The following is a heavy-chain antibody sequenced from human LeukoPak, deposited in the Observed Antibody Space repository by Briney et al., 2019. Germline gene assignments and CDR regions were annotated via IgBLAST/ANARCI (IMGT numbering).Heavy chain of an antibody. J-gene: IGHJ3*02. CDR2: ISGNGDST. CDR3: AKDGGPGRAAFDI. D-gene: IGHD3-16*01. CDR1: GFTFRSFA. Sequence: GGSLRLSCAASGFTFRSFAMNWVRQAPGKGLEGVSFISGNGDSTYYTDSMKGRFTVSRDNSKTTLYMQMSSLKTEDTDVYYCAKDGGPGRAAFDIWGQGTMVTVSS. V-gene: IGHV3-23*01.